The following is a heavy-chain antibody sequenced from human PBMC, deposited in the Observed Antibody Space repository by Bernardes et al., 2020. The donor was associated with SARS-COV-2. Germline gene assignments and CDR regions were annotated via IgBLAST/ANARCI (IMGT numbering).Heavy chain of an antibody. J-gene: IGHJ5*02. CDR1: GGSVKNYY. CDR2: VLASETTNT. CDR3: AREGGTSTYYDFWSRGNWFDP. Sequence: SETLSLTCSVSGGSVKNYYWSWIRQPPGKGLEWIGHVLASETTNTNSNPSLESRVTISVDTSKNQFSLTLSSVTAADTAVYYCAREGGTSTYYDFWSRGNWFDPWGQGTLVIVSS. V-gene: IGHV4-59*02. D-gene: IGHD3-3*01.